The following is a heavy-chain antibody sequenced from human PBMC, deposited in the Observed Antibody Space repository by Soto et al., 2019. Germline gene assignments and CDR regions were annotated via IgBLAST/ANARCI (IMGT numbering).Heavy chain of an antibody. CDR3: ARQREPLHYYYGMDV. V-gene: IGHV5-10-1*01. CDR2: IDPSDSYT. D-gene: IGHD1-26*01. Sequence: PGESLKISCKGSGCSFTSYWISWVRQMPGKGLEWMGRIDPSDSYTNYSPSFQGHVTISADKSISTAYLQWSSLKASDTAMYYCARQREPLHYYYGMDVWGQGTTVTVSS. J-gene: IGHJ6*02. CDR1: GCSFTSYW.